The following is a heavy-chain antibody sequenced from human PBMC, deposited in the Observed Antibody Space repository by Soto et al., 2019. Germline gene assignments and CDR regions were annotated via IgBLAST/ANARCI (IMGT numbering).Heavy chain of an antibody. Sequence: EVPLVESGGGLVQPGGSLRLSCTASGFTFSRYRMNWVRQAPRKGLEWVSHISRGSYNIYYADSAKGRITISRDNAKDSLYLQMSRMRDDDSAVYYGARGPSAAAPLSYWYFALWFRGTLITDSS. D-gene: IGHD2-2*01. V-gene: IGHV3-48*02. J-gene: IGHJ2*01. CDR3: ARGPSAAAPLSYWYFAL. CDR2: ISRGSYNI. CDR1: GFTFSRYR.